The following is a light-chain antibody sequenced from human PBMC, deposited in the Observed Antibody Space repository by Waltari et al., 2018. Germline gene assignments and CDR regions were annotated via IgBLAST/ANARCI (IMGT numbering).Light chain of an antibody. CDR1: QVILDSSTKRNY. CDR3: QQYYSSPPAWT. V-gene: IGKV4-1*01. Sequence: DIVMTQSPDSLAVSLGERATIKCKSSQVILDSSTKRNYLGWYQQKPGQPPKLLIYWASTREFGVPDRFSGSGSGTDFTLTINSLQPEDVAVYYCQQYYSSPPAWTFGQGTKVEIK. CDR2: WAS. J-gene: IGKJ1*01.